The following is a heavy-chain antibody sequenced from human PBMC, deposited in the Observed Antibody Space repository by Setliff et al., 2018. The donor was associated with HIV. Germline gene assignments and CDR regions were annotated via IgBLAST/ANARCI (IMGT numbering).Heavy chain of an antibody. V-gene: IGHV6-1*01. CDR3: ARDSIAVAARAFDI. D-gene: IGHD6-19*01. Sequence: SQTLSLTCAISGDSVSSNSAAWNWIRQSPSRGLEWLGRTYYRSKWHNDYAVSAKSRITINPDTSKNQFSLQLNSVTPEDTAVYYCARDSIAVAARAFDIWGQGTMVTVSS. CDR2: TYYRSKWHN. J-gene: IGHJ3*02. CDR1: GDSVSSNSAA.